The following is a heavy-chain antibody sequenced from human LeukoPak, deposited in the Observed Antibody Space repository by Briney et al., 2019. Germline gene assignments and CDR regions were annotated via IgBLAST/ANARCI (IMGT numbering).Heavy chain of an antibody. CDR1: GFSFSTHA. J-gene: IGHJ4*02. CDR3: ASGYDSSGYYYNY. CDR2: ISSTSYI. V-gene: IGHV3-21*01. Sequence: GGSLRLSCAVSGFSFSTHAMGWVRQAPGKGLEWVSSISSTSYIYYADSVKGRFTISRDNTKNSLYLQMNSLRAEDTAVYYCASGYDSSGYYYNYWGQGTLVTVSS. D-gene: IGHD3-22*01.